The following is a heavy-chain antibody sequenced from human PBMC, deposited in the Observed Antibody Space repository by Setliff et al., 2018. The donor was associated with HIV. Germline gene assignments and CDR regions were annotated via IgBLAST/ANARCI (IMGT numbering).Heavy chain of an antibody. V-gene: IGHV4-34*01. J-gene: IGHJ4*02. CDR1: GDSFIGYY. CDR3: ARGYYDSSGYYYPFDY. D-gene: IGHD3-22*01. CDR2: VYFSDT. Sequence: SETLSLTCAVYGDSFIGYYWTWIRQSPGKGLEWIGNVYFSDTYYNPSLKSRVTISIDRSKNQFSLELSSVTAADTAVYYCARGYYDSSGYYYPFDYWGQGTLVTVSS.